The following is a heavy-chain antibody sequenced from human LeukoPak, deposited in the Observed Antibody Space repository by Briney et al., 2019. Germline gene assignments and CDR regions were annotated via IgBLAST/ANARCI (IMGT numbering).Heavy chain of an antibody. D-gene: IGHD2-15*01. CDR2: IYSDGTT. J-gene: IGHJ6*02. V-gene: IGHV3-53*01. Sequence: PGGSLRLSCAASGFTVSTNYMSWVRQAPGKGLEWVSVIYSDGTTYYADSVKGRFTISRDNSKNTLYLQVNSLIVEDTAVYYCARGPGYCSDGSCYSPPSYNYYSGMDVWGQGTTVTVSS. CDR1: GFTVSTNY. CDR3: ARGPGYCSDGSCYSPPSYNYYSGMDV.